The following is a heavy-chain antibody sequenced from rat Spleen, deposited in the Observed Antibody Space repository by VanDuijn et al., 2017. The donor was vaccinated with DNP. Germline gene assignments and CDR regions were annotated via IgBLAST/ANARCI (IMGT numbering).Heavy chain of an antibody. CDR1: GFTFSDYA. J-gene: IGHJ2*01. D-gene: IGHD1-7*01. Sequence: EVQLVESGGGLVQPGRSLKFSCAASGFTFSDYAMAWVRQAPKKGLEWVATISYDGSSTYYRDSVKGRFTISRDNAKSTLYLQMDSLRSEDTATYYCARATHTTGIPFYFDYWGQGVMVTVSS. CDR3: ARATHTTGIPFYFDY. V-gene: IGHV5-17*01. CDR2: ISYDGSST.